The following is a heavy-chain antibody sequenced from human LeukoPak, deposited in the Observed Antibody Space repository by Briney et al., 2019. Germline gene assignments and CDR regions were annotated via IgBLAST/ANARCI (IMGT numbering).Heavy chain of an antibody. V-gene: IGHV3-23*01. J-gene: IGHJ4*02. CDR2: ISGSGDIT. CDR3: AKDRYGGTFDY. Sequence: GGSLRLSCAASGFTFSAYVMSWVRQAPGKGLEWVSSISGSGDITYYADSVKGRFTISRDNSKNTLYVQMNSLRAEDTAVYYCAKDRYGGTFDYWGQGTLVTVSS. D-gene: IGHD4-23*01. CDR1: GFTFSAYV.